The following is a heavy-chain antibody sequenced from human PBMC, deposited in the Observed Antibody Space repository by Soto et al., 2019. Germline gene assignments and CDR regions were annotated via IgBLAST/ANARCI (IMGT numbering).Heavy chain of an antibody. CDR2: IYPGDSDT. D-gene: IGHD1-7*01. V-gene: IGHV5-51*01. CDR3: ARRTGTGPFDYHGMDV. J-gene: IGHJ6*02. Sequence: PGESLKISCKGSGYTFSSYWIAWVRQMPGKGLEWMGIIYPGDSDTRYSPSFQGQVTISADKSVSIAYLQWNSLKASDTAMYYCARRTGTGPFDYHGMDVWGQGTTVTVSS. CDR1: GYTFSSYW.